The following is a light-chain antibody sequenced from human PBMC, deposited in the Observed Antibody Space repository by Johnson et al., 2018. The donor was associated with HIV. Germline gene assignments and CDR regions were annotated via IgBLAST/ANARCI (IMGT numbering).Light chain of an antibody. CDR3: GTWDSSRSAGLYV. CDR1: SSNIGNNY. J-gene: IGLJ1*01. V-gene: IGLV1-51*01. Sequence: QSVLTQPPSVSAAPGQKVTISCSGSSSNIGNNYVSWYQQLPGTAPKLVIYENNKRPSGIPDRFSGSKYGPSATLGINGLQNGDEAYYYCGTWDSSRSAGLYVFGTGTKVTVL. CDR2: ENN.